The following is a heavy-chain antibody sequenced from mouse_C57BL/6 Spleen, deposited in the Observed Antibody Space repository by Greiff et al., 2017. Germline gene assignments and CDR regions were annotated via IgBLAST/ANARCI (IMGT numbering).Heavy chain of an antibody. Sequence: QVQLQQPGAELVKPGASVKLSCKASGYTFTSYWMQWVKQRPGQGLEWIGEIDPSDSYINYNKKFKGKATLTVDTSYSTAYMQLSSLQSEDSAVYYCAREDGNYGDYYAMDYWGQGTSVTVSS. CDR2: IDPSDSYI. CDR3: AREDGNYGDYYAMDY. D-gene: IGHD2-1*01. J-gene: IGHJ4*01. CDR1: GYTFTSYW. V-gene: IGHV1-50*01.